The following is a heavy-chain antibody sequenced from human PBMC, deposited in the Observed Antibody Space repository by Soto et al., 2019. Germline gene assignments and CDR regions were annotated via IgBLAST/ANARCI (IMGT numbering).Heavy chain of an antibody. D-gene: IGHD2-2*01. CDR3: ARVPRYTSDIVEVPAVMFDDWFVP. CDR2: IHAGNGDT. V-gene: IGHV1-3*01. CDR1: GGTFSSYT. J-gene: IGHJ5*02. Sequence: ASVKVSCEASGGTFSSYTISWVRQAPGQSLEWIGWIHAGNGDTKYSQKFHGRVTLTRDTSANTAYMDLSSLRSEDAAVYYCARVPRYTSDIVEVPAVMFDDWFVPWGQGTLVTVSS.